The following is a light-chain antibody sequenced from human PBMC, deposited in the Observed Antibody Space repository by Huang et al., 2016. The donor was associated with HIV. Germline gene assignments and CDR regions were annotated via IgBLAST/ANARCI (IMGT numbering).Light chain of an antibody. CDR2: DAL. V-gene: IGKV1-33*01. J-gene: IGKJ4*01. CDR1: QDISNS. Sequence: DIQMTQSPSSLSASVGDRVTISCQASQDISNSVSWFQQKPGKAPKLLIYDALNWETGVVSRFRGSGSGTDFTFTITSLQPEDIATYYCQQYDNFPLTFGGGTKVQIK. CDR3: QQYDNFPLT.